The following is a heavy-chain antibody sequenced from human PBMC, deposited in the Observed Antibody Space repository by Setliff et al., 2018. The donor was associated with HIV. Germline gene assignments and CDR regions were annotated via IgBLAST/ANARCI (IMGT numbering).Heavy chain of an antibody. V-gene: IGHV3-49*04. J-gene: IGHJ4*02. CDR2: FRSRAIGGTT. Sequence: PGGSLRLSCTASGFSFDDYALTWVRQAPGKGLEWVGFFRSRAIGGTTDYAASVKGRFTISRDDSKSIAYLQMNSLKTEDTAVYYCTRDWCSSTSCYVGNWGQGTLVTVSS. CDR1: GFSFDDYA. CDR3: TRDWCSSTSCYVGN. D-gene: IGHD2-2*01.